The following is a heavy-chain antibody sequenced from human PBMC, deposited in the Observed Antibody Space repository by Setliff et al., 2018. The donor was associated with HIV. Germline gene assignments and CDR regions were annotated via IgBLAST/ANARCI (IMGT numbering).Heavy chain of an antibody. V-gene: IGHV4-39*02. D-gene: IGHD2-15*01. Sequence: PSETLSLTCTVSGGSISSSSYFWGWIRQPPGKGLEWIGRIFSSGTTNYNPSPQSRITMSVDTSKNQFSLKLNSVTAAGTAVYYCAREGWSDHYYYYMDVWDKGTTVTVS. CDR1: GGSISSSSYF. CDR3: AREGWSDHYYYYMDV. J-gene: IGHJ6*03. CDR2: IFSSGTT.